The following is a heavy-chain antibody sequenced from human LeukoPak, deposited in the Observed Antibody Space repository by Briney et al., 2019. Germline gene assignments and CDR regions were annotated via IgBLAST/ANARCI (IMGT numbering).Heavy chain of an antibody. V-gene: IGHV4-34*01. D-gene: IGHD6-19*01. J-gene: IGHJ4*02. CDR3: ARGGRGGWYVDY. Sequence: ASETLSLTCAVYGGSFSGYYWGWVRQPPGKGLEWIGEINHSGSTNYNPSLKSRVTISVDTSKNQFSLKLSSVTAADTAVYYCARGGRGGWYVDYWGQGTLVTVSS. CDR1: GGSFSGYY. CDR2: INHSGST.